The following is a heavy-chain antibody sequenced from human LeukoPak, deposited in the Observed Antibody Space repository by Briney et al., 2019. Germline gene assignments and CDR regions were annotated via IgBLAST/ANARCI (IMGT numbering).Heavy chain of an antibody. D-gene: IGHD6-19*01. CDR3: AKDAFSSGWELFDY. V-gene: IGHV3-30*18. CDR2: ISYDGSDK. Sequence: GGSLRLACAASGFTFSSYGMHWVRQAPGKGLEWVAVISYDGSDKYYADSVKGRFTISRDNSKNTLYLQMNSLRAEDTAVYSCAKDAFSSGWELFDYWGQGTLVTVSS. CDR1: GFTFSSYG. J-gene: IGHJ4*02.